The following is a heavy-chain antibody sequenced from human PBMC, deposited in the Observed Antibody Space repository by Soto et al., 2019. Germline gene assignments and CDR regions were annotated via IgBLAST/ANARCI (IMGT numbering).Heavy chain of an antibody. V-gene: IGHV4-34*01. J-gene: IGHJ3*02. Sequence: QVQLQQWGAGLLKPSETLSLTCAVYGGSFSGYYWSWIRQPPGKGLEWIGEINHSGSTNYNPSLKRRVTISVDTSKNQFSLKLSSVTAADTAVYYCARVMTTDDAFDIWGQGTMVTVSS. CDR3: ARVMTTDDAFDI. D-gene: IGHD4-17*01. CDR2: INHSGST. CDR1: GGSFSGYY.